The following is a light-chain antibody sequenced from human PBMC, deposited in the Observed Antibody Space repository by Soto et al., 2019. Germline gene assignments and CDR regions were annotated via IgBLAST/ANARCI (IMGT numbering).Light chain of an antibody. CDR2: DVT. CDR1: TSDVGGYNY. CDR3: TSYTSNSTLV. V-gene: IGLV2-14*03. Sequence: QSVLTQPASVSGSPGRSITISCTGTTSDVGGYNYVSWYQQHPGKAPKLIIFDVTDRPSGVSDRFSGSKSGNTASLTITGVQAEDEADYYCTSYTSNSTLVFGGGTKLTVL. J-gene: IGLJ3*02.